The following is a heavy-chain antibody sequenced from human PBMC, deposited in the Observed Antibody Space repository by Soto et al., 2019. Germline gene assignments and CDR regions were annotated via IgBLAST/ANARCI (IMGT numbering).Heavy chain of an antibody. Sequence: GGSLRLSCAASGFTFSDHYMGWVRQAPGKGLEWVGRTRNKANSYTTEYAASVKGRFTISRDDSKNSLYLQMNSLKTEDTAVYYCARGASDYWGQGTLVTVSS. V-gene: IGHV3-72*01. CDR1: GFTFSDHY. CDR2: TRNKANSYTT. J-gene: IGHJ4*02. CDR3: ARGASDY.